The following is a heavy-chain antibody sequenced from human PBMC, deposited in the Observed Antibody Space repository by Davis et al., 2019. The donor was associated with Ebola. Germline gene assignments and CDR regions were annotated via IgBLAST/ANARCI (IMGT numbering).Heavy chain of an antibody. CDR3: AREGYDFWSGYPPPGYFDY. V-gene: IGHV3-7*01. J-gene: IGHJ4*02. Sequence: GESLKISCAASGFTFSSYWMSWVRQAPGKGLEWLANIKQDGSEKYYVDSVKGRFTISRDNAKNSLYLQMNSLRAEDTAVYYCAREGYDFWSGYPPPGYFDYWGQGTLVTVSS. D-gene: IGHD3-3*01. CDR2: IKQDGSEK. CDR1: GFTFSSYW.